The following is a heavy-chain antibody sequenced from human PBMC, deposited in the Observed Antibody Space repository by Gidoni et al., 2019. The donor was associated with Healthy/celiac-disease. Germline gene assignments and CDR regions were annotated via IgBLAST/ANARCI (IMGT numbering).Heavy chain of an antibody. J-gene: IGHJ6*02. Sequence: QVQLVESGGGVVQPGRSLRLSCAASGFTFSSYGMHWVRQAPGKGLEWVAVISYDGSNKYYADSVKGRFTISRDNSKNTLYLQMNSLRAEDTAVYYCAKDKPDDFWSGYYRYYYYYGMDVWGQGTTVTVSS. CDR2: ISYDGSNK. V-gene: IGHV3-30*18. CDR1: GFTFSSYG. CDR3: AKDKPDDFWSGYYRYYYYYGMDV. D-gene: IGHD3-3*01.